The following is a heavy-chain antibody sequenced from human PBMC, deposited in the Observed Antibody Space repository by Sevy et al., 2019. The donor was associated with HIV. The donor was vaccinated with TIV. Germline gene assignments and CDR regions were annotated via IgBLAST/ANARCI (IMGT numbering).Heavy chain of an antibody. Sequence: GGSLRLSCATSGFPFNIYSMSWVRQAPGKGLEWVSTLSFGCGKINYADSVKGRFTSSRDNSENTLYLEMNSLRAEDTALYFCAREGCNKPHDYWGRGTLVTVSS. V-gene: IGHV3-23*01. D-gene: IGHD6-19*01. J-gene: IGHJ4*02. CDR2: LSFGCGKI. CDR1: GFPFNIYS. CDR3: AREGCNKPHDY.